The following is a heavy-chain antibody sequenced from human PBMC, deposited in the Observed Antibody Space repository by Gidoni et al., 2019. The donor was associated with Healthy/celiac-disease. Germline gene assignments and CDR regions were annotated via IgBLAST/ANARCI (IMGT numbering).Heavy chain of an antibody. D-gene: IGHD4-17*01. J-gene: IGHJ5*02. CDR1: GGTFSSYA. CDR2: IIPIFGTA. CDR3: AREGRDYGGNQVWFDP. V-gene: IGHV1-69*06. Sequence: QVQLVQSGAEVKKPGSSVKVSCKASGGTFSSYAISWVRQAPGQGLEWMGGIIPIFGTANYAQKFQGRVTITADKSTSTAYMELSSLRSEDTAVYYCAREGRDYGGNQVWFDPWGQGTLVTVSS.